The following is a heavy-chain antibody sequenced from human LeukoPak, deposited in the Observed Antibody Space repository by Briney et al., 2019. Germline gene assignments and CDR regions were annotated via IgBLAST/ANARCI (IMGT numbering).Heavy chain of an antibody. CDR1: GGSISSGGYS. CDR2: IYHSGST. Sequence: SYTLPLTRALSGGSISSGGYSWSCIRQPPGKGLAGIGYIYHSGSTYSHLSLMRRLTISVVWSENQFSLKLSSVPAADAAVYDFASPGGWQLAAAEYFQHGGRGPLVTVSA. CDR3: ASPGGWQLAAAEYFQH. D-gene: IGHD6-6*01. V-gene: IGHV4-30-2*01. J-gene: IGHJ1*01.